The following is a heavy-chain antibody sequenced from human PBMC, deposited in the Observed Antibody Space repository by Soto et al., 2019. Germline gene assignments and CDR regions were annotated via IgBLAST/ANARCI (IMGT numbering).Heavy chain of an antibody. CDR2: IKHDGSEE. V-gene: IGHV3-7*04. CDR1: VFTFSTYW. CDR3: ARDQTPYY. J-gene: IGHJ4*02. Sequence: ASVFTFSTYWITWVRQAPGKGLEWVANIKHDGSEEYYIDSVKGRFSISRDNPNSSLYLQMNSLRAEDTAVYYCARDQTPYYWGRGSLVTVSS.